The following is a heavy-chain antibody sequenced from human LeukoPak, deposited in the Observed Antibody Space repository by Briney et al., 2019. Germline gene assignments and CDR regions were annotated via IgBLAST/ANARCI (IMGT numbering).Heavy chain of an antibody. CDR1: GFTFSSYG. V-gene: IGHV3-30*18. Sequence: PGGSLRLSCAAPGFTFSSYGMHWVRQAPGKGLEWVAVISYDRSNKYYADSVKGRFTISRDNSKNTLHLQMNSLRAEDTAVYYWAKGGFIAAAKYYFDCCGQGTLVTVSS. CDR2: ISYDRSNK. CDR3: AKGGFIAAAKYYFDC. D-gene: IGHD6-13*01. J-gene: IGHJ4*02.